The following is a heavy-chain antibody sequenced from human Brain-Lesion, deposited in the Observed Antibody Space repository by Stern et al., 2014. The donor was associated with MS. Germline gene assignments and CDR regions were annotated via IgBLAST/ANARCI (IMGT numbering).Heavy chain of an antibody. D-gene: IGHD2-21*01. CDR1: GGTFTTHP. J-gene: IGHJ4*02. Sequence: VQLVESGAEVQKPGSSVKVSCKASGGTFTTHPITWWRQAPRQALECMGGIIPFLNTTNYAQNFQGRTTITADKSTGTTYMEISSLRSDDTAVYYCASSVVASGHWGQGTLVIVS. CDR3: ASSVVASGH. V-gene: IGHV1-69*14. CDR2: IIPFLNTT.